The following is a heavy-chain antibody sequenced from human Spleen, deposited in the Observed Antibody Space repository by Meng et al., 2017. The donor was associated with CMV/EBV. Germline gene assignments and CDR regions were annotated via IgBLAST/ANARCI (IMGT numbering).Heavy chain of an antibody. CDR3: ARGRLTFYYDSSGYYLDY. CDR2: MYYSGST. J-gene: IGHJ4*02. CDR1: GGSVSSGSYY. Sequence: SETLSLTCTVSGGSVSSGSYYWSWIRRPPGKGLEWIGYMYYSGSTNYNPSLKSRVTISIDRSKNEFSLRLRSVTAADTAVYYCARGRLTFYYDSSGYYLDYWGQGTLVTVSS. V-gene: IGHV4-61*01. D-gene: IGHD3-22*01.